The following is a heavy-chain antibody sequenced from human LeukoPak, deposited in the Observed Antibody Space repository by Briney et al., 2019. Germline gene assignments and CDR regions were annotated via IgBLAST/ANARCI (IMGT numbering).Heavy chain of an antibody. CDR3: AEAKSYDSGGAFDY. Sequence: GRSLRLSCAASGFTFDDYAMHWVRQAPGKGLEWVSGISWNSGTIDYADSVKGRFTISRDNAKNSLYLQMNSLRAEDTALYYCAEAKSYDSGGAFDYWGQGTLVTVSS. D-gene: IGHD3-10*01. CDR2: ISWNSGTI. CDR1: GFTFDDYA. V-gene: IGHV3-9*01. J-gene: IGHJ4*02.